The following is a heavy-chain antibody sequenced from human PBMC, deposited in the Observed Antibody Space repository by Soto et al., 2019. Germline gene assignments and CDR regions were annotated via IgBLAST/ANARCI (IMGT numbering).Heavy chain of an antibody. CDR1: GFTFSSYW. D-gene: IGHD6-19*01. Sequence: EVQLVESGGGLVQPGGSLRLSCEASGFTFSSYWMSWIRQAPGKGLEWVANVMQDGSQKYLVDSVKGRFTLSRDNATNSLYLQMDSLRVEDTAVYYCVSDGSSGWHFDSWGQGTLVTVSS. J-gene: IGHJ4*02. CDR3: VSDGSSGWHFDS. V-gene: IGHV3-7*01. CDR2: VMQDGSQK.